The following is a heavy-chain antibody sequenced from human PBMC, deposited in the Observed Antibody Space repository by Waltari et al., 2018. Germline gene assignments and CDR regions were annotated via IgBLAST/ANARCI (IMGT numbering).Heavy chain of an antibody. Sequence: QVQLVQSGAEVKKPGSSVKVSCKASGGTFSSYAISWVRQAPGQGLEWMGGMIHIIGIAKYAEKFQGRVTITADKSTSTAYRELSSMRSEDTAVYYCANIRGDIVVVPAASYYMDVWGKGTTVTVSS. D-gene: IGHD2-2*01. CDR1: GGTFSSYA. CDR3: ANIRGDIVVVPAASYYMDV. CDR2: MIHIIGIA. J-gene: IGHJ6*03. V-gene: IGHV1-69*10.